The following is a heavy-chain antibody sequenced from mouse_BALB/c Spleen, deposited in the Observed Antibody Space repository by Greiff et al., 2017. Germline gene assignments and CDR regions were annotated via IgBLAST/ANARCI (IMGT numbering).Heavy chain of an antibody. CDR2: IYPGNVNT. Sequence: VQLQQSGPELVKPGASVRISCKASGYTFTSYYIHWVKQRPGQGLEWIGWIYPGNVNTKYNEKFKGKATLTADKSSSTAYMQLSSLTSEDSAVYFCARYYGSSYGYFDVWGAGTTVTVSS. J-gene: IGHJ1*01. CDR3: ARYYGSSYGYFDV. CDR1: GYTFTSYY. V-gene: IGHV1S56*01. D-gene: IGHD1-1*01.